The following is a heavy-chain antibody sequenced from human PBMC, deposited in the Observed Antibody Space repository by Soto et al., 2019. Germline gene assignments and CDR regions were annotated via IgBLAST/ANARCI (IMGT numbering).Heavy chain of an antibody. CDR1: GYTFTRYT. CDR3: ARGIATGQLDP. CDR2: INPDNGNT. D-gene: IGHD2-15*01. Sequence: GASVKVSCKASGYTFTRYTMNWVRQAPGQRLEWMGWINPDNGNTKSSQKFQDRVIITRDTSASTAYMDLSSLRSEDTAVYYCARGIATGQLDPWGQGTLVPVSP. J-gene: IGHJ5*02. V-gene: IGHV1-3*01.